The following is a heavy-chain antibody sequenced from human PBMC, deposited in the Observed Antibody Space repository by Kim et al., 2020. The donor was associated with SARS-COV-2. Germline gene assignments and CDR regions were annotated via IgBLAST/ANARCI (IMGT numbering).Heavy chain of an antibody. CDR2: IGGSGVDT. V-gene: IGHV3-23*01. CDR1: GFTFSSYP. CDR3: AKKFGESGSFYGS. J-gene: IGHJ5*02. D-gene: IGHD1-26*01. Sequence: GGSLRLSCAASGFTFSSYPMTWVRQAPGKGLDWVSTIGGSGVDTYYADSVKGRFTISRDNSKNTLYLQMDSLRAEDTALYYCAKKFGESGSFYGSWGQGTLVTVSS.